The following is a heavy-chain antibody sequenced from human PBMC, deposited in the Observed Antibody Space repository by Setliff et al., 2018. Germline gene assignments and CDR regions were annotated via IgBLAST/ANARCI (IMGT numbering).Heavy chain of an antibody. Sequence: SETLSLTCTVSGGSISSDSHYWAWVRQPAGKGLELIGQIYSNGRTYYNPSLKSRLTISLDTSKNQFSLRLNSMTAADTAVYYCARGITSGGYWGQRFLYLDVWGRRTTVTV. V-gene: IGHV4-61*09. D-gene: IGHD3-22*01. CDR3: ARGITSGGYWGQRFLYLDV. CDR1: GGSISSDSHY. J-gene: IGHJ6*03. CDR2: IYSNGRT.